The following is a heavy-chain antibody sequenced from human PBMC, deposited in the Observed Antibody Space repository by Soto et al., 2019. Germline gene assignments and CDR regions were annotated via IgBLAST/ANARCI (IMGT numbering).Heavy chain of an antibody. J-gene: IGHJ4*02. CDR1: GYTFTSYD. Sequence: ASVKVSCKASGYTFTSYDINWVRQATGQGLEGMGWMNPNSGNTGYAQKFQGRVTMTRNTSISTAYMELSSLRSEDTAVYYCARGLGPARWSSSLRDYFDYWGQGTLVTVSS. CDR3: ARGLGPARWSSSLRDYFDY. V-gene: IGHV1-8*01. CDR2: MNPNSGNT. D-gene: IGHD6-6*01.